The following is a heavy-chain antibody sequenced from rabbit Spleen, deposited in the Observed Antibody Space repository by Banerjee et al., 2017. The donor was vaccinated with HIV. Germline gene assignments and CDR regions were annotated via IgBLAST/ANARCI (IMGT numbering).Heavy chain of an antibody. V-gene: IGHV1S45*01. CDR3: ARGTNNGGDGLSL. Sequence: QERLVESGGGLVQPGGSLAPTCKASGFPLSNNYVMCWVRQAPGKGLESIACINVGNGRTDYPDWAKGRFTISKTSSTTVTLQMTSLTAADTATYFCARGTNNGGDGLSLWGQGTLVTVS. CDR1: GFPLSNNYV. J-gene: IGHJ3*01. CDR2: INVGNGRT. D-gene: IGHD2-1*01.